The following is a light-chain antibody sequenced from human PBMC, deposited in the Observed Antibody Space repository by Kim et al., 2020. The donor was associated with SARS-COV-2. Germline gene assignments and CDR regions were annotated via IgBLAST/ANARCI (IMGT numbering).Light chain of an antibody. CDR2: DAS. CDR3: QSRSNWPGT. V-gene: IGKV3-11*01. Sequence: LSQGERATLSCRASQSVSRYLAWYQQKPVQSPRLLIDDASNRATGIPARFSGSGSGTDFILTISSRGPEDFAVNYCQSRSNWPGTFGQGTKVDIK. J-gene: IGKJ1*01. CDR1: QSVSRY.